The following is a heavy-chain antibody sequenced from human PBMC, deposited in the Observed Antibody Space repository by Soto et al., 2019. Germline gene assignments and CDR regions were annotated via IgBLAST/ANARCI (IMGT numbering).Heavy chain of an antibody. CDR3: ARVPLRYSSSHNFDS. Sequence: SETLSLTCSVSGASVSSGSFYWSWIRQPPGKGLEWIGFIYNNETFNYNPSLKSRVTLSVDTSKHQFSLKLSSVTAADTAVYYCARVPLRYSSSHNFDSWGKGALVTVSS. CDR1: GASVSSGSFY. J-gene: IGHJ4*02. D-gene: IGHD6-19*01. V-gene: IGHV4-61*01. CDR2: IYNNETF.